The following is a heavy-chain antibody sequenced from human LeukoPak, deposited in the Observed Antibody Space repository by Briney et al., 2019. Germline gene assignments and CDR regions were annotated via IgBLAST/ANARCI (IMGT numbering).Heavy chain of an antibody. J-gene: IGHJ4*02. Sequence: QPGGSLRLSCAASGFTFSSYAMSWVRQAPGKGLEWLSYISSGSSTIYYADSVKGRFTISRDNSKNTLYLQMNSLRAEDTAVYYCARAGTYSSSWYSLGYWGQGTLVTVSS. D-gene: IGHD6-13*01. CDR3: ARAGTYSSSWYSLGY. CDR2: ISSGSSTI. V-gene: IGHV3-48*01. CDR1: GFTFSSYA.